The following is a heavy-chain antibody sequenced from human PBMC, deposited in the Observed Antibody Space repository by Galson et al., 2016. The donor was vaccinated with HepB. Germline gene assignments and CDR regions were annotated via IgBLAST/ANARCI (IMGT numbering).Heavy chain of an antibody. Sequence: SLRLSCAASGFTFTSYAMSWVRQAPGKGLEWVSGISGRDGRTYYADSVTGRFTISRDNSKNTLYLQINSLRAEDTAVYYCAKGEVWGSRYFYGVDVWGQGTTVTVSS. V-gene: IGHV3-23*01. CDR1: GFTFTSYA. CDR3: AKGEVWGSRYFYGVDV. J-gene: IGHJ6*02. D-gene: IGHD7-27*01. CDR2: ISGRDGRT.